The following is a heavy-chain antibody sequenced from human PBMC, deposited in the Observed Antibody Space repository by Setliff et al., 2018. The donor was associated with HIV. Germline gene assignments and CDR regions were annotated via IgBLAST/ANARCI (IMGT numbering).Heavy chain of an antibody. V-gene: IGHV4-39*01. J-gene: IGHJ3*02. CDR2: IYYSGNT. Sequence: ETLSLTCTVSGGSISSSSYYWGWIRQPPGKGLEWIGSIYYSGNTYYNPSLNSRVTISVDTSKNQLSLKLNSVTAADTAVYYCARHWNYDTGLDPFDIWGQGTMVTVSS. CDR3: ARHWNYDTGLDPFDI. CDR1: GGSISSSSYY. D-gene: IGHD3-22*01.